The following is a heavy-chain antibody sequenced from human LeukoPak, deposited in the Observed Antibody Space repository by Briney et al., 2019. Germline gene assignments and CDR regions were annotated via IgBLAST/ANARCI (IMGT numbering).Heavy chain of an antibody. CDR1: GFTFSNYW. V-gene: IGHV3-74*01. CDR3: ARDEGGTSRGIDY. Sequence: GGSLRLSCAVSGFTFSNYWMHWVRQAPGKGLGWVSRIYCDGNTTNYADSVKGRFPISGDNDKNTLYLQMNSLRAENTAVYYCARDEGGTSRGIDYWGQGTLVTVSS. J-gene: IGHJ4*02. CDR2: IYCDGNTT. D-gene: IGHD2-2*01.